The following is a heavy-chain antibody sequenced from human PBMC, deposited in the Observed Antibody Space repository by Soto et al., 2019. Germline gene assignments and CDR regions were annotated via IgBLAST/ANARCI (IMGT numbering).Heavy chain of an antibody. J-gene: IGHJ4*02. D-gene: IGHD2-15*01. CDR3: ARGIVVVVAATLGLGAHY. CDR1: GYTFTSYY. V-gene: IGHV1-46*01. Sequence: QVQLVQSGAEVKKPGASVKVSCKASGYTFTSYYMHWVRQAPGRGLEWMGIINPSGGSTSYAQKFQGRVTMTRDTSTSTVYMELSSLRSEDTAVYYCARGIVVVVAATLGLGAHYWGQGTLVTVSS. CDR2: INPSGGST.